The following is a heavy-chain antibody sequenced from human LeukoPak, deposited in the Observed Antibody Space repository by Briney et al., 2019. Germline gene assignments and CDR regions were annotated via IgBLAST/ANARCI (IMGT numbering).Heavy chain of an antibody. CDR2: INHSGST. J-gene: IGHJ5*02. CDR3: ARGRLKITMVRGVASWFDP. Sequence: SETLSLTCAVYGGSFSGYYWSWIRQPPGKGLEWIGEINHSGSTNYNPSLKSRVTISVDTSKNQFSLKLSFVTAADTAVYYCARGRLKITMVRGVASWFDPWGQGTLVTVSS. CDR1: GGSFSGYY. V-gene: IGHV4-34*01. D-gene: IGHD3-10*01.